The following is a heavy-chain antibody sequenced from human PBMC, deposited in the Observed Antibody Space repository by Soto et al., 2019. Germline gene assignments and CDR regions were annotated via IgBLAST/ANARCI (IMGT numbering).Heavy chain of an antibody. Sequence: GESLKISCKGSGYSFTSYWIGWVRQMPGKGLEWMGIIYPGDSDTRYSPSFQGQVTISADKSISTAYLQWSSLKASDTAMYYCGIYYYDSSGYYSENAFDIWGQGTMVTVSS. V-gene: IGHV5-51*01. CDR1: GYSFTSYW. D-gene: IGHD3-22*01. CDR2: IYPGDSDT. J-gene: IGHJ3*02. CDR3: GIYYYDSSGYYSENAFDI.